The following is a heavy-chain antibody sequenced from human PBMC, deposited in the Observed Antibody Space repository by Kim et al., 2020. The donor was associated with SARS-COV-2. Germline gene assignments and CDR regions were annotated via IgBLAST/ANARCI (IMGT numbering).Heavy chain of an antibody. V-gene: IGHV1-3*01. J-gene: IGHJ5*02. Sequence: KYSQTFQGGVTIPGDSSASPAYLELSSLRSEDTAVYYCARDSVVTGWFDPWGQGTLVTVSS. D-gene: IGHD3-22*01. CDR3: ARDSVVTGWFDP.